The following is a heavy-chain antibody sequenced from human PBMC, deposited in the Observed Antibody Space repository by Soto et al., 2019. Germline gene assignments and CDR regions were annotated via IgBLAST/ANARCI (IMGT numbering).Heavy chain of an antibody. CDR3: AREAIVVVAATFDY. Sequence: SATLSLTCTVSGGSISSGDYYWSWIRQPPGKGMEWIGYIYYSGSTYYNPSLKSRVTISVDTSKNQFSLKLSSVTAADTAVYYCAREAIVVVAATFDYWGQGTLVTVSS. CDR1: GGSISSGDYY. V-gene: IGHV4-30-4*01. CDR2: IYYSGST. D-gene: IGHD2-15*01. J-gene: IGHJ4*02.